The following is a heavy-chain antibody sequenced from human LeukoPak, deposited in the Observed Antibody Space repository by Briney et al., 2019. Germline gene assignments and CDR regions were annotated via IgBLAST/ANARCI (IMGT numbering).Heavy chain of an antibody. D-gene: IGHD3-3*01. J-gene: IGHJ6*02. CDR3: ARHPYDFWSGYYYYYYGMDV. CDR1: GGSISSYY. CDR2: IYYSGST. V-gene: IGHV4-59*08. Sequence: PSETLSLTCTVSGGSISSYYWSWIRQPPGKGLEWIGYIYYSGSTNYNPSLKSRVTISVDTSKNQFSLKLSSVTAADTAVYYCARHPYDFWSGYYYYYYGMDVWGQGTTVTVSS.